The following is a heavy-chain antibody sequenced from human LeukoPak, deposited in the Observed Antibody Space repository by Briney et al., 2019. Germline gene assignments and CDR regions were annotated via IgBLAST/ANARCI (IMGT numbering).Heavy chain of an antibody. CDR3: ARNGRRQGIDTYYYDSSDNYYFDY. J-gene: IGHJ4*02. D-gene: IGHD3-22*01. V-gene: IGHV3-23*01. CDR1: GFTFSSYA. CDR2: ISGRGGST. Sequence: PGGSLRLSCAASGFTFSSYAMRGVRQAPGKGGEGVSAISGRGGSTYYADSVKVRFTISRDNSKNTLYLQMNSLRAEDTAVYYCARNGRRQGIDTYYYDSSDNYYFDYWGQGTLVTVSS.